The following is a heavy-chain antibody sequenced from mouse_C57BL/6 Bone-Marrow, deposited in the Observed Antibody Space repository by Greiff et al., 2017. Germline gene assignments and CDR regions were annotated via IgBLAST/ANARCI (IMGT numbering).Heavy chain of an antibody. CDR1: GFTFSSYA. V-gene: IGHV5-4*01. CDR3: ARVYYGSSYYYAMDY. CDR2: ISDGGSYT. D-gene: IGHD1-1*01. Sequence: EVQLVESGGGLVKPGGSLKLSCAASGFTFSSYAMSWVRQTPDKRLEWVATISDGGSYTYYPDNVKGRFTISRDNAKNNLYLQMSHLKSEDTAMYYCARVYYGSSYYYAMDYWGQGTSVTVSS. J-gene: IGHJ4*01.